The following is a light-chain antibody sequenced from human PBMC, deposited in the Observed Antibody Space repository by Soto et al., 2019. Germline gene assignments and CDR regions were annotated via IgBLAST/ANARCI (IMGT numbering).Light chain of an antibody. Sequence: QSVLTQPPSASGTPGQRVTISCSGSSSNIGSNAVNWYQQRPGTAPKVLIYSNNQRPSGVPDRFSGSKSGTSASLAISGLQSEDEADYYCAAWDDSLNGAVFGGGTKLTVL. J-gene: IGLJ2*01. V-gene: IGLV1-44*01. CDR1: SSNIGSNA. CDR3: AAWDDSLNGAV. CDR2: SNN.